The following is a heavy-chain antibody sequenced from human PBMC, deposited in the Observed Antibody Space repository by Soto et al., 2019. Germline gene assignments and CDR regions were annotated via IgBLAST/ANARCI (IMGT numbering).Heavy chain of an antibody. Sequence: EVQLLESGGGLVQPGGSLRLSCAASGFTFSSYAMSWVRQAPGKGLEWVSAISGSGGSTYYADSVKGRFTISRDNSKNTLYLQMNSLRAEDTAVYYCAKDQIRGWVQYPIHDAFDIWGQGTMVTVSS. D-gene: IGHD5-18*01. CDR1: GFTFSSYA. V-gene: IGHV3-23*01. J-gene: IGHJ3*02. CDR2: ISGSGGST. CDR3: AKDQIRGWVQYPIHDAFDI.